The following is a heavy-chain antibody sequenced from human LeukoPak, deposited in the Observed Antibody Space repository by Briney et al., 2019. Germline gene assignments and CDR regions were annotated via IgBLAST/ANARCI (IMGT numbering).Heavy chain of an antibody. CDR3: ARLAHDAFDI. J-gene: IGHJ3*02. V-gene: IGHV3-48*01. CDR2: TSSSSTI. CDR1: GFTFSTYR. D-gene: IGHD2-15*01. Sequence: GGSLRLSCAASGFTFSTYRMNWVRQAPGKGLEWVSYTSSSSTIYYADSVKGRFTISRDNAKNSLHLQMNSLRAEDTGAYYCARLAHDAFDIWGQGTLVTVSS.